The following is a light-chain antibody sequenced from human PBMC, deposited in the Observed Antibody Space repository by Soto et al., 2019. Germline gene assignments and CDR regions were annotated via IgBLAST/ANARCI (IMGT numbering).Light chain of an antibody. Sequence: DIQMTQSPSTLSASVGDRVTITCRASQSTNSWLAWYQQKPGKAPKILIYKVSNLESGVPSRFSGSGSGTEFTLTISSLQPDYFATYYCQQYNTYPWNFGQGNKLDIK. CDR2: KVS. CDR3: QQYNTYPWN. J-gene: IGKJ1*01. CDR1: QSTNSW. V-gene: IGKV1-5*03.